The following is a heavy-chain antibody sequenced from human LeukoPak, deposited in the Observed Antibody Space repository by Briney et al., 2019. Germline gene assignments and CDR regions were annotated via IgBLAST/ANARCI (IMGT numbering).Heavy chain of an antibody. Sequence: PSETLSLTCTVSGGSISSYYWSWIRQPPGKGLEWIGYSYYSGSTNYNPSLKSRVTISVDTSKNQFSLKLSPVTAADTAVYYCARFVGRYSYAGSFDYWGQGTLVSVSS. V-gene: IGHV4-59*01. CDR3: ARFVGRYSYAGSFDY. D-gene: IGHD5-18*01. J-gene: IGHJ4*02. CDR2: SYYSGST. CDR1: GGSISSYY.